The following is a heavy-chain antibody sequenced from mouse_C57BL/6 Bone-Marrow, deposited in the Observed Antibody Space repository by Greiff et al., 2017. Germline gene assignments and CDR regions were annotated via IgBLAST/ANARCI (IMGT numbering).Heavy chain of an antibody. J-gene: IGHJ4*01. CDR1: GYAFTNYL. Sequence: VQLQQSGAELVRPGTSVKVSCKASGYAFTNYLIEWVKQRPGQGLEWIGVINPGSGGTNYNEKFKGKAKLTADKSSSTAYMQLTSLTSEDSAVYLYSRTLLRGMDYWGQGTAVTVSS. CDR3: SRTLLRGMDY. CDR2: INPGSGGT. D-gene: IGHD1-1*01. V-gene: IGHV1-54*01.